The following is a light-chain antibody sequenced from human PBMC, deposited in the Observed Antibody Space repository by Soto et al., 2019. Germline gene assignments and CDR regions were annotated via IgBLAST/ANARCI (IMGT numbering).Light chain of an antibody. J-gene: IGLJ2*01. Sequence: QSVLTQPPSVSAAPGQKVTISCSGGSSNIGKNSVSWYQQLPGTAPKVLICDTNERPSGIPDRFSGSKSGTSATLGITGLQTGDDADYYCATWDSSLSAVVFGGGTKVTVL. CDR2: DTN. CDR1: SSNIGKNS. V-gene: IGLV1-51*01. CDR3: ATWDSSLSAVV.